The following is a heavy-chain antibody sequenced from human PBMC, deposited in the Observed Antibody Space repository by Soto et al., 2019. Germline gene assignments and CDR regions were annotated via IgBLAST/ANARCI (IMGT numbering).Heavy chain of an antibody. V-gene: IGHV1-69*13. CDR3: ARDLKLAQWLNENYYYYGMDV. CDR1: GGTFSSYA. Sequence: ASVKVSCKASGGTFSSYAISWVRQAPGQGLEWMGGIIPIFGTANYAQKFQGRVTITADESTSTAYMELSSLRSEDTAVYYCARDLKLAQWLNENYYYYGMDVWGQGTTVTVSS. CDR2: IIPIFGTA. J-gene: IGHJ6*02. D-gene: IGHD6-19*01.